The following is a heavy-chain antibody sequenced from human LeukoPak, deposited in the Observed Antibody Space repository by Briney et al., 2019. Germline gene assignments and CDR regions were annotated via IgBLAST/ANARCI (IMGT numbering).Heavy chain of an antibody. J-gene: IGHJ4*02. D-gene: IGHD2-2*01. V-gene: IGHV4-38-2*01. CDR3: ARRISTRRGETCSSTSCYFDY. CDR2: IFHNGFT. CDR1: GFSINSGYF. Sequence: SETLSLTCAVSGFSINSGYFWAWIRQSPGKGLEWIGSIFHNGFTYYNPSLKSRITISVDTSKNQFSLRLSSVTVADTAVYYCARRISTRRGETCSSTSCYFDYWGQGTLVTVSS.